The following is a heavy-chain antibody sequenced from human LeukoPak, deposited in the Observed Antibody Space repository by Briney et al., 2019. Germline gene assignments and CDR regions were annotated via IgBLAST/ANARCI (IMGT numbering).Heavy chain of an antibody. V-gene: IGHV3-9*01. CDR1: GFTFDDYA. Sequence: GGSLRLSRAASGFTFDDYAMHWVRQAPGKGLEWVSGISWNSGSIGYADSVKGRFTISRDNSKNTLYLQMNSLRAEDTAVYYCAKDRSGSFDYWGQGTLVTVSS. CDR3: AKDRSGSFDY. CDR2: ISWNSGSI. D-gene: IGHD6-19*01. J-gene: IGHJ4*02.